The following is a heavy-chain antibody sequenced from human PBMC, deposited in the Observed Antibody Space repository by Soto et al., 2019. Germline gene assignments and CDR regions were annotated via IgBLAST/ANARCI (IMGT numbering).Heavy chain of an antibody. V-gene: IGHV4-34*01. CDR3: ARGRRDGACMDV. D-gene: IGHD3-16*01. Sequence: SATLSLTCAFYGVSFLGSYWCWIRQPPGKGLEWIGEINHSGSTNYNPSLKSRVTISVDTSKNQFSLKLSSVTAADTAVYYCARGRRDGACMDVWGQGTTVS. CDR1: GVSFLGSY. J-gene: IGHJ6*02. CDR2: INHSGST.